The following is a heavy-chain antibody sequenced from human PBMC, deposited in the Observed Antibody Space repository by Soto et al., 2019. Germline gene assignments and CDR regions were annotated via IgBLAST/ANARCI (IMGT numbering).Heavy chain of an antibody. V-gene: IGHV3-48*02. Sequence: PGGSLRLSCVASGFMFSPYNMNWLRQTPGKGLEWVAFINGPGSSTFYADSVKGRFTISRDNAKNSVYLQMDSLTDEDTARYYCARDRSVFDYWGQGTQVTVSS. CDR2: INGPGSST. CDR3: ARDRSVFDY. J-gene: IGHJ4*02. CDR1: GFMFSPYN.